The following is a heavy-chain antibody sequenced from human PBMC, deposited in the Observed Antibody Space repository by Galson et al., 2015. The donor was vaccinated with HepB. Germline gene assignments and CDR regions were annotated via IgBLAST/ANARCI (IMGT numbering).Heavy chain of an antibody. D-gene: IGHD6-13*01. CDR3: ARGGSSWYGFDY. CDR1: GDSVSSNIAA. J-gene: IGHJ4*02. Sequence: CAISGDSVSSNIAAWNWIRQSPSRGLEWLGRTYYRSKWFNDYAISVKSRIAINPDTSKNQFSLQLNSVTPEDTAVYYCARGGSSWYGFDYWGQGTLVTVST. V-gene: IGHV6-1*01. CDR2: TYYRSKWFN.